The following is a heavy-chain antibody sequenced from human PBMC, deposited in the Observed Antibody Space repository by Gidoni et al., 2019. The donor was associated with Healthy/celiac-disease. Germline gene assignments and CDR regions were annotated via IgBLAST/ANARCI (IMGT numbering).Heavy chain of an antibody. CDR2: IKSKTDGETT. CDR1: GFTFSNAG. J-gene: IGHJ4*02. V-gene: IGHV3-15*01. D-gene: IGHD1-1*01. CDR3: TTTLQLERQTQP. Sequence: EVQLVESGGGLVRHGGCLRLSCAAYGFTFSNAGMSWVRQDPGKGLEWVGRIKSKTDGETTDYAAPVKGRFTISSDDSKNTLYLQMNSLKTEDTAVYYCTTTLQLERQTQPWGQGTLVTVSS.